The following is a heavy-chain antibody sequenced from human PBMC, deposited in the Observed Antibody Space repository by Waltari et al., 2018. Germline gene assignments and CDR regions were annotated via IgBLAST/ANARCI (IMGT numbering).Heavy chain of an antibody. D-gene: IGHD3-9*01. CDR1: GFPFSSYA. CDR2: IYSGGST. V-gene: IGHV3-23*03. J-gene: IGHJ4*02. Sequence: EVQLLESGGGLVQPGGSLRLSCAASGFPFSSYAMSWVRQAPGKGLEWVSVIYSGGSTYYADSVKGRFTISRDNSKNTLYLQMNSLRAEDTAVYYCAKGTAGFDWLLYTFDYWGQGTLVTVSS. CDR3: AKGTAGFDWLLYTFDY.